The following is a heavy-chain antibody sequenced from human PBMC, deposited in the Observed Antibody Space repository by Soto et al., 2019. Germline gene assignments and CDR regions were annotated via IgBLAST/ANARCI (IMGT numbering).Heavy chain of an antibody. J-gene: IGHJ4*02. CDR3: ARGGPELATIGSFDY. CDR2: IIPSDGST. Sequence: QAQLVQSGAEVRRPGASVKVSCKTSGYTFAAYYLHWVRQAPGQGLEWIGRIIPSDGSTHYAQRFQDRVIMTRDTSTSTVYMELNSLRSEDSAVYYCARGGPELATIGSFDYWGQGTLVTVSS. D-gene: IGHD5-12*01. CDR1: GYTFAAYY. V-gene: IGHV1-46*01.